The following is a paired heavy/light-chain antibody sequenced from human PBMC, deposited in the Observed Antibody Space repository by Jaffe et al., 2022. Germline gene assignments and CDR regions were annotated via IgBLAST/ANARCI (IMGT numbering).Heavy chain of an antibody. CDR2: IYPGDSDT. Sequence: EVQLVQSGAEVKKPGESLKISCKGSGYSFTSYWIGWVRQMPGKGLEWMGIIYPGDSDTRYSPSFQGQVTISADKSISTAYLQWSSLKASDTAMYYCARQPLGYCSSTSCYPHPNVVAAAGYYFDYWGQGTLVTVSS. CDR3: ARQPLGYCSSTSCYPHPNVVAAAGYYFDY. D-gene: IGHD2-2*01. V-gene: IGHV5-51*01. CDR1: GYSFTSYW. J-gene: IGHJ4*02.
Light chain of an antibody. CDR2: KDS. J-gene: IGLJ3*02. CDR3: QSADSSGTIGV. Sequence: SYELTQPPSVSVSPGQTARITCSGDALPKQYAYWYQQKPGQAPVLVIYKDSERPSGIPERFSGSSSGTTVTLTISGVQAEDEADYYCQSADSSGTIGVFGGGTKLTVL. V-gene: IGLV3-25*03. CDR1: ALPKQY.